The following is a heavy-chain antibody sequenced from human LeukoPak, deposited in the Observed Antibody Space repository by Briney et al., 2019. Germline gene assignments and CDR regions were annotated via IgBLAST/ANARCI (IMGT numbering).Heavy chain of an antibody. J-gene: IGHJ3*02. V-gene: IGHV5-51*01. CDR1: GYSFTSYW. CDR3: ARHRGYCSGGSCYSGAFDI. Sequence: GESLKISGKGSGYSFTSYWIGWVRQMPGKGLEGMGIIYPGDSDTRYSPSFQGQVTISADKSISTAYLQWSSLKASDTAMYYCARHRGYCSGGSCYSGAFDIWGQGTMVTVSS. CDR2: IYPGDSDT. D-gene: IGHD2-15*01.